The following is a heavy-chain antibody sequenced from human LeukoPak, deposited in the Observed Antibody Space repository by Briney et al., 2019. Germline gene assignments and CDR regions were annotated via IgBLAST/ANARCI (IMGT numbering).Heavy chain of an antibody. CDR3: ARHQLWLSDSPFDY. J-gene: IGHJ4*02. V-gene: IGHV3-7*01. CDR2: IKQDGSEK. Sequence: GGSLRLSCAASGFTFSSYWMSRVRQAPGKGLEWVANIKQDGSEKYYVDSVKGRFTISRDNAKNSLYLQMNSLRAEDTAVYYCARHQLWLSDSPFDYWGQGTLVTVSS. CDR1: GFTFSSYW. D-gene: IGHD3-10*01.